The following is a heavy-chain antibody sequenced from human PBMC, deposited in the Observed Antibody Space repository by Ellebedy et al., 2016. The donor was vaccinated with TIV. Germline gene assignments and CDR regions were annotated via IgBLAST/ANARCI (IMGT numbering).Heavy chain of an antibody. CDR2: IYYSGST. CDR1: GGSIFSYY. D-gene: IGHD3-3*01. V-gene: IGHV4-59*08. CDR3: ARREARGYDNWSGYEY. J-gene: IGHJ4*02. Sequence: MPSETLSRTCTVSGGSIFSYYWSWIRQPPGKGLEWIGYIYYSGSTSYNPSLASRVTISVDMSKNQFSLKLSSVTAADTAVYYCARREARGYDNWSGYEYWGQGNLVTVSS.